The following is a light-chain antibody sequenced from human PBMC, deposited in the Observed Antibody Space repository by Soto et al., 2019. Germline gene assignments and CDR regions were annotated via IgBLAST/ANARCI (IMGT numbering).Light chain of an antibody. V-gene: IGLV2-14*01. CDR2: EVT. J-gene: IGLJ1*01. CDR1: SSDVAGYNY. Sequence: QSVLAQPASVSGSPGQSITISCTGTSSDVAGYNYVSWYQHHPGKAPKLMIYEVTNRPSGVSNRFSGSKSGNTASLIISGLXAEDEADYYCSSYTSSSTLYVFGTGTKVTVL. CDR3: SSYTSSSTLYV.